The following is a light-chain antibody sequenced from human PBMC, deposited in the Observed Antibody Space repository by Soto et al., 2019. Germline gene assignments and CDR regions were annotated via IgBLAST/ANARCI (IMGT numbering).Light chain of an antibody. J-gene: IGKJ1*01. V-gene: IGKV3-20*01. CDR3: QQYGSSPWT. CDR2: GAS. CDR1: QSVSSNY. Sequence: EIVLTQSPVALALSPGEGATLSCMASQSVSSNYLAWYQQKPGQAPRPLIYGASSRATGIPDRFSGSGAGTDFTLTISRLEPEDFAVYYCQQYGSSPWTFGQGTKV.